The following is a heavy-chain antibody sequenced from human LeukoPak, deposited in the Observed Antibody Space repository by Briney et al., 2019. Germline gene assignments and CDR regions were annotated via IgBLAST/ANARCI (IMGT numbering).Heavy chain of an antibody. Sequence: VASVNVSCKASGGTFSSYAISWVRQAPGQGLEWMGGIIPIFGTANYAQKFQGRVTITADESTSTAYMELSSLRSEDTAVYYCARAVGYSSSWYDYWGQGTLVTVSS. CDR2: IIPIFGTA. CDR1: GGTFSSYA. V-gene: IGHV1-69*01. D-gene: IGHD6-13*01. J-gene: IGHJ4*02. CDR3: ARAVGYSSSWYDY.